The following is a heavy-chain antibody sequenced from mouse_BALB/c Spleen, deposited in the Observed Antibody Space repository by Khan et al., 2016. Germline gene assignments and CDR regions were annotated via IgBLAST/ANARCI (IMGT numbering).Heavy chain of an antibody. Sequence: QVQLQQSGAELAKPGASVKMSCKASGYTFTSYWMHWVTQRPGQGLEWIGYINPSTGYTEYNQKFKDKATLTADKSSSTAYMQLSSLTSEDSAVYYCASAGYAYWGQGTLVTVSA. V-gene: IGHV1-7*01. D-gene: IGHD3-1*01. J-gene: IGHJ3*01. CDR3: ASAGYAY. CDR1: GYTFTSYW. CDR2: INPSTGYT.